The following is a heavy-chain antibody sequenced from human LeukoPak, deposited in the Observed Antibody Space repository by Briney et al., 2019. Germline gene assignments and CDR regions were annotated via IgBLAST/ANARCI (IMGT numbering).Heavy chain of an antibody. CDR3: AREIHAPSDAFDI. D-gene: IGHD2-2*01. CDR1: GGSISSGSYY. J-gene: IGHJ3*02. V-gene: IGHV4-61*02. CDR2: IYTSGST. Sequence: PSETVSLTCTVSGGSISSGSYYWSWIRQPAGKGLEWIGRIYTSGSTNYNPSLKSRVTISVDTSKNQFSLKLSSVTAADTAVYYCAREIHAPSDAFDIWGQGTMVTVSS.